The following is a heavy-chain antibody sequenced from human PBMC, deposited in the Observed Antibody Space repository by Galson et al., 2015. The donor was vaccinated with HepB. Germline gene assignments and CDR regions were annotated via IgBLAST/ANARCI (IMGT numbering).Heavy chain of an antibody. CDR2: ISSCGSSI. J-gene: IGHJ4*02. CDR1: GFPFSDYY. CDR3: ATLGYITAWSPDY. D-gene: IGHD6-13*01. Sequence: SLRLSCAVSGFPFSDYYMSWIRQAPGRGLEWVSYISSCGSSIVHADSLKGRFTISRDNAKNSVFLQMNSLRGEDTAVYYCATLGYITAWSPDYWGQGTLVTVSS. V-gene: IGHV3-11*01.